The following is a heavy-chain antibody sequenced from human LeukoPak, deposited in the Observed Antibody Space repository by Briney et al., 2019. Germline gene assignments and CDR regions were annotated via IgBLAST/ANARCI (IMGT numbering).Heavy chain of an antibody. CDR2: IYYSGST. D-gene: IGHD6-6*01. CDR1: GGSLSNKY. CDR3: ARDWGVEARPFYMDV. Sequence: SETLSLTCTVSGGSLSNKYWSWVRQPPGKGMEWIGYIYYSGSTNYNPSLTSGATILVDTSKKQFSLKLTCVNAADTAVYFCARDWGVEARPFYMDVWGKVTTVTVSS. V-gene: IGHV4-59*01. J-gene: IGHJ6*03.